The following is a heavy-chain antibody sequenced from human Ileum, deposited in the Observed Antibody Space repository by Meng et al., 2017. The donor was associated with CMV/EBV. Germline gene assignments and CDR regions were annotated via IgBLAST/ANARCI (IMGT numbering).Heavy chain of an antibody. D-gene: IGHD5-12*01. J-gene: IGHJ4*02. CDR2: ISSSSSYI. V-gene: IGHV3-21*01. Sequence: GGSLRLSCAASGFTFSSYSMNWVRQAPGKGLEWVSSISSSSSYIYYADSVKGRFTISRDNAKNSLYLQMNSLRAEDTAVYYCAREKSSGYDPYYFDYWGQGTRVTGSS. CDR3: AREKSSGYDPYYFDY. CDR1: GFTFSSYS.